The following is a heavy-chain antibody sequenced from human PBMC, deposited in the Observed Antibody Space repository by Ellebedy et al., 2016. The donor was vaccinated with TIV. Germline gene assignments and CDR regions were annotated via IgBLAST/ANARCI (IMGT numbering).Heavy chain of an antibody. J-gene: IGHJ4*02. CDR2: IWYDGSNG. V-gene: IGHV3-33*08. CDR3: ARASTSGWYILDY. Sequence: PGGSLRLSCAASGFTFSTYGMHGVRQAPGKGLEWVAVIWYDGSNGYYADSVKGRFTISRDNSKNTLYLQMNSLRAEDTAVYYCARASTSGWYILDYWGQGTLVSVSS. D-gene: IGHD6-19*01. CDR1: GFTFSTYG.